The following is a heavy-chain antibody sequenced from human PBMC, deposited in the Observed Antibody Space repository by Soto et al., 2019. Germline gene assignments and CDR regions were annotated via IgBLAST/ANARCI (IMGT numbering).Heavy chain of an antibody. J-gene: IGHJ4*02. V-gene: IGHV3-33*01. CDR2: IWYDGSNK. Sequence: QVQLVESGGGVVQPGRSLRLSCAASGFTFSSYSMHWVRQAPGKGLEWVAVIWYDGSNKYYADSVKGRFTISRDNSKNTLYLQMNSLRAEDTAVYYCAREGGHSSGSQDFDYWGQGTLVTVSS. CDR3: AREGGHSSGSQDFDY. D-gene: IGHD3-22*01. CDR1: GFTFSSYS.